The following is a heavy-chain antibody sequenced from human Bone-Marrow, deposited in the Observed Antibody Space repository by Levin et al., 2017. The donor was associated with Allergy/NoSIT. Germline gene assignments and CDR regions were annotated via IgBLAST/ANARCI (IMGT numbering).Heavy chain of an antibody. V-gene: IGHV4-30-4*01. CDR2: IDNSGST. CDR1: GGSISSYDYY. CDR3: AREQDHDYRDYYFDT. D-gene: IGHD2-21*02. J-gene: IGHJ5*02. Sequence: PSETLSLTCTVSGGSISSYDYYWSWIRQSPGKGLEWIGNIDNSGSTSYDPSLKSRFSISADTSNNQYSLKLSSVTAADTAVYYCAREQDHDYRDYYFDTWGQGILVTVSS.